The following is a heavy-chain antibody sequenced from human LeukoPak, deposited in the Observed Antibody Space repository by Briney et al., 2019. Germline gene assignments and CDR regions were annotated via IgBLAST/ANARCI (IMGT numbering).Heavy chain of an antibody. V-gene: IGHV3-15*01. CDR3: SIDRGNSYGFYPH. CDR1: GFTFNNAW. D-gene: IGHD5-18*01. CDR2: IKSKTDGGPT. J-gene: IGHJ4*02. Sequence: PGGSLRLSCAASGFTFNNAWMSWVRQAPGTGLELVGRIKSKTDGGPTDYAAPVKGRFTISRDDSKNTLYLHRNSLKTEDTAVYYCSIDRGNSYGFYPHWGQGTLVTVSS.